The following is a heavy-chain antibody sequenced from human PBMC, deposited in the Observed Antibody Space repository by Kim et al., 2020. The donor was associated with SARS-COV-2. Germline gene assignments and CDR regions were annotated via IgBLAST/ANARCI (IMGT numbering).Heavy chain of an antibody. CDR3: ARGWGAVAAN. D-gene: IGHD6-19*01. V-gene: IGHV4-34*01. J-gene: IGHJ4*02. CDR2: ST. Sequence: STNYNPSLKSRVTISVDTSKNQFSLKLSSVTAADTAVYYCARGWGAVAANWGQGTLVTVSS.